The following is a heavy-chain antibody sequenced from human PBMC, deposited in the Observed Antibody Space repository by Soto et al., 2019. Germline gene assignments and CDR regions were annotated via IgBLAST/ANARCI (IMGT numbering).Heavy chain of an antibody. J-gene: IGHJ4*02. V-gene: IGHV4-31*03. D-gene: IGHD1-26*01. CDR3: ARGSEVGASRFDY. Sequence: QVQLQESGPGLVKPSQTLSLTCTVSGGSISSGGYYWSWIRQHPGKGLEWIGYIYYSGSTYYNPAIESRGTISVDTSKDQCSLKLSSVTVADTAVYDCARGSEVGASRFDYGGQGTLVIVSS. CDR1: GGSISSGGYY. CDR2: IYYSGST.